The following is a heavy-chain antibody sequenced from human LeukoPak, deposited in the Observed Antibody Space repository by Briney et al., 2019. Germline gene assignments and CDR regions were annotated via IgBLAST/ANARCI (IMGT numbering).Heavy chain of an antibody. CDR1: GGSISSSSYF. J-gene: IGHJ4*02. CDR2: LYYSGST. Sequence: KPSETLSLTCTVSGGSISSSSYFWGWLRQAPGKGLEWIGSLYYSGSTFYNPSLKSRVTISVDTSKNQFSLKLSSVTAADTAVYYCPRLVAAPGTYYFDYWGQGTLVTVSS. V-gene: IGHV4-39*01. D-gene: IGHD6-13*01. CDR3: PRLVAAPGTYYFDY.